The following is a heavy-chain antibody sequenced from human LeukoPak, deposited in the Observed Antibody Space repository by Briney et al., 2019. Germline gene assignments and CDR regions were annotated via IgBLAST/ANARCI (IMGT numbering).Heavy chain of an antibody. V-gene: IGHV3-7*01. CDR2: IRQDGSEK. D-gene: IGHD2/OR15-2a*01. J-gene: IGHJ3*01. CDR3: ARAGYYGDDAFDL. CDR1: GLILGRYW. Sequence: GGSLRLSCVAAGLILGRYWMSWVRQAPGKGLEWVANIRQDGSEKYYVDSVKCRLTISRDNAKNSLYLQMNNLTAADTAIYYCARAGYYGDDAFDLWGQGTRVTVSS.